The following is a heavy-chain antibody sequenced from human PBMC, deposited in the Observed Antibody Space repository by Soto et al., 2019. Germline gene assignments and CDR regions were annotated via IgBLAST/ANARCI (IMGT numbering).Heavy chain of an antibody. J-gene: IGHJ5*02. V-gene: IGHV3-33*01. CDR3: ARERYSSGRRGWFDP. CDR2: IWYDGSNK. CDR1: GFTFSSYG. Sequence: GGSLRLSCAASGFTFSSYGMHWVRQAPGKGLEWVAVIWYDGSNKYYADSVKGRFTISRDNSKNTLYLQMNSLRAEDTAVYYCARERYSSGRRGWFDPWGQGTLVTVSS. D-gene: IGHD6-19*01.